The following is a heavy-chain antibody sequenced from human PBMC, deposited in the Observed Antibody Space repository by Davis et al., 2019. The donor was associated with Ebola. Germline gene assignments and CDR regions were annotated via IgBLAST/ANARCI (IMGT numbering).Heavy chain of an antibody. CDR3: SRLGYCSCGSCTNWFGP. V-gene: IGHV5-51*01. J-gene: IGHJ5*02. Sequence: PGGSLRLSCKGSGYSFTSYWIAWVRQMPGKGLEWMGIIYPGDSDTSYSPSFQGQVTISADKSISTAYLQWSSLKASDTAMFYCSRLGYCSCGSCTNWFGPLGQGTLVTVSS. CDR2: IYPGDSDT. D-gene: IGHD2-15*01. CDR1: GYSFTSYW.